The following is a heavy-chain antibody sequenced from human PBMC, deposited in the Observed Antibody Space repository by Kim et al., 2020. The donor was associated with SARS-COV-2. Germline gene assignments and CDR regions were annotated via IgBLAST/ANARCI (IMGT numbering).Heavy chain of an antibody. Sequence: YADSVKGRFTISRDNAKNTLYLQLNSLRAEDTAVYYCARRDYDSRGYYYFASWGQGTLVTVSS. D-gene: IGHD3-22*01. J-gene: IGHJ4*02. CDR3: ARRDYDSRGYYYFAS. V-gene: IGHV3-74*01.